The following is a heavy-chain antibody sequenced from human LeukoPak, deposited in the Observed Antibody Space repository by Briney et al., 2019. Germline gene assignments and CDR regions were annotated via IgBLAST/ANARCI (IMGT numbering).Heavy chain of an antibody. CDR2: MYYSGST. V-gene: IGHV4-30-4*01. CDR1: GGSISSGDYY. CDR3: ARPYYYDSRIDP. Sequence: PSETLSLTCTVSGGSISSGDYYWSWIRQPPGKGLEWIAYMYYSGSTYYNPSLKSRVTMSADTSKYQLSLKLSSVTAADTAVYYCARPYYYDSRIDPWGQGTLVTVSS. J-gene: IGHJ5*02. D-gene: IGHD3-22*01.